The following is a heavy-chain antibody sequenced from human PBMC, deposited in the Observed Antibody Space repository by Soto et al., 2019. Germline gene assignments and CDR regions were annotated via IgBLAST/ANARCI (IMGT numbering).Heavy chain of an antibody. CDR2: ISGRGGNT. D-gene: IGHD2-15*01. CDR1: GFTFSNYA. Sequence: GGSLRLSCAASGFTFSNYAMSWVRQAPGKGLEWVSTISGRGGNTYYADSVKGRFTISRDNSRNTLYLQMDSLRVEDSAVYSCAKAGCSGGTCYLYYFDYWGQGALVTVS. V-gene: IGHV3-23*01. CDR3: AKAGCSGGTCYLYYFDY. J-gene: IGHJ4*02.